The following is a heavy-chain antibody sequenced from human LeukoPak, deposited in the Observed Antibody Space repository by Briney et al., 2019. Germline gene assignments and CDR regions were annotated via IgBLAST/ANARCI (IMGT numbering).Heavy chain of an antibody. J-gene: IGHJ1*01. CDR3: AHSEEWELPLQH. CDR1: GFTFSSYG. CDR2: ISYDGSNK. D-gene: IGHD1-26*01. Sequence: GGSLRLSCAASGFTFSSYGMHWVRQAPGKGLEWVAVISYDGSNKYYADSVKGRFTISRDNSKNTLYLQMNSPRAEDTALYYCAHSEEWELPLQHWGQGTLVTVSS. V-gene: IGHV3-30*03.